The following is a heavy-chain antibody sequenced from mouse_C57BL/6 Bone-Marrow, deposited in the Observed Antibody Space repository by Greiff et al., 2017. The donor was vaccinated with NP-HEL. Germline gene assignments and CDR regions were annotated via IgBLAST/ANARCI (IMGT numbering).Heavy chain of an antibody. D-gene: IGHD2-3*01. Sequence: EVNVVESGGGLVQPKGSLTLSCAASGFSFNTYAMNWVRQAPGTGLEWVARIRSKSNNYATYYADSLKDRFTISRDDSESMSYLQMNNLKTEDTAMYYCVRQGYDGYYLDYWGQGTTLTVSS. CDR2: IRSKSNNYAT. V-gene: IGHV10-1*01. CDR1: GFSFNTYA. CDR3: VRQGYDGYYLDY. J-gene: IGHJ2*01.